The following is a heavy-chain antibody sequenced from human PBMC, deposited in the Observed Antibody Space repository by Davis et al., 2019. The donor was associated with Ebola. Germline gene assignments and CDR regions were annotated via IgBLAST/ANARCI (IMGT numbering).Heavy chain of an antibody. J-gene: IGHJ6*03. D-gene: IGHD3-10*01. CDR2: ISSSSSTI. CDR1: GFTFSSYS. Sequence: GESLKISCAASGFTFSSYSMNWVRQAPGKGLEWVSSISSSSSTIYYADSVKGRFTISRDNAKNSLYLQMNSLRAEDTAVYYCARDRGSDYYMDVWGKGTTVTVSS. CDR3: ARDRGSDYYMDV. V-gene: IGHV3-48*04.